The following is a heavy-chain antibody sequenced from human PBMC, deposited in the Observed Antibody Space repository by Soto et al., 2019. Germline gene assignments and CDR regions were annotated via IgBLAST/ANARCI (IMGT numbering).Heavy chain of an antibody. Sequence: QVQLVQSGAEVKKPGSSVKVPCKASGGTFSSYTISWVRQAPGQGLEWMGRIIPIFGTTTYAQKFQGRVTITADESTSTAYMELSSLRSEDTAVYYCARGLGTNAGGSWGQGTLVTVSS. V-gene: IGHV1-69*15. CDR2: IIPIFGTT. CDR3: ARGLGTNAGGS. CDR1: GGTFSSYT. D-gene: IGHD2-8*01. J-gene: IGHJ4*02.